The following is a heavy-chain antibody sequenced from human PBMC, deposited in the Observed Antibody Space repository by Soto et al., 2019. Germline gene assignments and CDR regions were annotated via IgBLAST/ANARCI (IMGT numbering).Heavy chain of an antibody. CDR3: AIADGFGVVTPVLDY. CDR2: IHYTGHT. D-gene: IGHD3-3*01. CDR1: GDSISRGRYH. Sequence: QLQLQESGPGLVKPSETLSLICTVSGDSISRGRYHWGWIRQPPGKGLEFIATIHYTGHTHYNPSLGSRAKIFVDASKGQCSLRLSSVTAADTALYSCAIADGFGVVTPVLDYWGQGTLVTVSS. V-gene: IGHV4-39*01. J-gene: IGHJ4*02.